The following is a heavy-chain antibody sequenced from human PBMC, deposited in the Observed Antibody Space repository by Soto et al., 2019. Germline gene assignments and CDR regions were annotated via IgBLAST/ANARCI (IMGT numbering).Heavy chain of an antibody. Sequence: ASVKVCCKSSVDTLTGYYIRWVRQAPGKGLEWMGWINPNSGGTNYAQKFRGRVTMTTDTSTSSAYLEVRSLRSDDTAVYYCARDATVTTEVEFSWFDPWGQGNLVTVS. D-gene: IGHD4-17*01. CDR1: VDTLTGYY. V-gene: IGHV1-2*02. CDR2: INPNSGGT. J-gene: IGHJ5*02. CDR3: ARDATVTTEVEFSWFDP.